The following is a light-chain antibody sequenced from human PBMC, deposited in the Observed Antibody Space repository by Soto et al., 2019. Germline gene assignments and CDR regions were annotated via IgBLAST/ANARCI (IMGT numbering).Light chain of an antibody. CDR1: QSVGKY. J-gene: IGKJ1*01. CDR2: DAS. V-gene: IGKV3-11*01. CDR3: QQRGNRPPWT. Sequence: EIVMTQSPATLSLSPGEIATLSCSASQSVGKYLVWYQQKPGQAPRLLIYDASNRATGIPARFSGSGSGTDFTLTISSLEPEDVAVYYCQQRGNRPPWTFGQGTKVDI.